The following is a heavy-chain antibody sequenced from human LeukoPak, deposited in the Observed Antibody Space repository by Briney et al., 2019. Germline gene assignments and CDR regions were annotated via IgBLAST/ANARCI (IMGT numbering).Heavy chain of an antibody. J-gene: IGHJ4*02. CDR2: IRYDGSNK. D-gene: IGHD3-9*01. CDR3: ARGSFYYDILTGDT. V-gene: IGHV3-30*02. Sequence: PGGSLRLSCAASGFTFSSYGMHWVRQAPGKGLEWVAFIRYDGSNKYYADSVKGRFTISRDNSKNTLYLQMNSLRAEDTAVYYCARGSFYYDILTGDTGGQGTLATVSS. CDR1: GFTFSSYG.